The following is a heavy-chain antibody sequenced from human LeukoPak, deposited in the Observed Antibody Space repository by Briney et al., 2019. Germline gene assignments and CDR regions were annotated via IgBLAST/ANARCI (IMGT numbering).Heavy chain of an antibody. CDR2: MNPNSGNT. J-gene: IGHJ6*03. Sequence: AASLTVSCKASGYTFSSYDINWVRQATGQGLEWMGWMNPNSGNTGYAQKFQGRVTMTRNTSISTAYMELSSLRSEDTAVYYCARGDYSNYVWYYYYYMDVWGKGTTVTVSS. CDR1: GYTFSSYD. V-gene: IGHV1-8*01. CDR3: ARGDYSNYVWYYYYYMDV. D-gene: IGHD4-11*01.